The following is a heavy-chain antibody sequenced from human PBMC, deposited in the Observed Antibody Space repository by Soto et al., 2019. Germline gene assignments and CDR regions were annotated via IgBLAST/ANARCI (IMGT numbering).Heavy chain of an antibody. Sequence: GSLNISCNGSGYTLTNYWIGWVRQMPGKGLEWMGIIYPGDSDTKYNPSFQGQVTISADKSITTTYLRWTSLKASDTAIYYCAASIFYYGMDVWGQGTTVTVSS. CDR1: GYTLTNYW. J-gene: IGHJ6*02. CDR2: IYPGDSDT. V-gene: IGHV5-51*01. CDR3: AASIFYYGMDV.